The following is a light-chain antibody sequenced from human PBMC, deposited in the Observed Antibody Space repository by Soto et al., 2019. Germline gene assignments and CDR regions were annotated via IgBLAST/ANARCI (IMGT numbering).Light chain of an antibody. J-gene: IGKJ5*01. CDR3: QQYYNSIT. CDR2: WAS. Sequence: DIVMTQSPDSLTVSLGERATINCKASQPVLRSSNNKNHLAWYQQKPAQSPKMLISWASTRESGVPDRFSGSGSGTEFTLTISSLQPDDVAVYYCQQYYNSITFGQGTRLEIK. V-gene: IGKV4-1*01. CDR1: QPVLRSSNNKNH.